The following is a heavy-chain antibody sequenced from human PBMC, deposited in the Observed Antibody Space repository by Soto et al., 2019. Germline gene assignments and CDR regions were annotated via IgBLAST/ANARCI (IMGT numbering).Heavy chain of an antibody. CDR3: ATGHKYYYGSGSYFRKYYFDY. CDR1: GYSLTELS. Sequence: ASVKVSCKVSGYSLTELSMHWVRQAPGKGLEWMGGFDPEDGETIYAQKFQGRVTMTEDTSTDTAYMELSRLRSEDTAVYYCATGHKYYYGSGSYFRKYYFDYRG. J-gene: IGHJ4*01. CDR2: FDPEDGET. D-gene: IGHD3-10*01. V-gene: IGHV1-24*01.